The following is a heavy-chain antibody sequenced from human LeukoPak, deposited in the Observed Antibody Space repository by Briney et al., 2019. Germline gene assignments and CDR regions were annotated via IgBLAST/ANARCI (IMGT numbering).Heavy chain of an antibody. V-gene: IGHV1-46*01. Sequence: VASVKVSCKASGYTFTSYYMHWVRQAPGQGLEWMGIINPSGGSTSYAQKFQGRVTMTRDTSTSTVYMELSSLRSEDTAVYYCARDGYYDSSGYGKGDYWGQGTLVTVSS. D-gene: IGHD3-22*01. CDR3: ARDGYYDSSGYGKGDY. CDR1: GYTFTSYY. CDR2: INPSGGST. J-gene: IGHJ4*02.